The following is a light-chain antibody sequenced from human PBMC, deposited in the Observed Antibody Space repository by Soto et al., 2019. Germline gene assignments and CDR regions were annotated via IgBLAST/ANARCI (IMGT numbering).Light chain of an antibody. Sequence: EIVLTQSPGTLSLSPGEGATLSCRASQTISSGSLAWYQQKPGQAPRLLIYGASTRATGIPVRFSGSGSGTDFTLTINRLEPEDFALYYCQQYGSSPPTFGQGTKVDIK. V-gene: IGKV3-20*01. CDR1: QTISSGS. CDR2: GAS. CDR3: QQYGSSPPT. J-gene: IGKJ1*01.